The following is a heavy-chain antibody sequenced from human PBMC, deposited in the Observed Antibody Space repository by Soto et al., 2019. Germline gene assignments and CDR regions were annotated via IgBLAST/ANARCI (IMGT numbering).Heavy chain of an antibody. CDR2: IWYDGSNK. CDR3: ARERYYYDSSGSGYYYGMDV. V-gene: IGHV3-33*01. D-gene: IGHD3-22*01. CDR1: GFTFSSYG. J-gene: IGHJ6*02. Sequence: GGSLRLSCAASGFTFSSYGMHWVRQAPGKGLEWVAVIWYDGSNKYYADSVKGRFTISRDNSKNTLYLQMNSLRAEDTAVYYCARERYYYDSSGSGYYYGMDVWGQGTTVTVSS.